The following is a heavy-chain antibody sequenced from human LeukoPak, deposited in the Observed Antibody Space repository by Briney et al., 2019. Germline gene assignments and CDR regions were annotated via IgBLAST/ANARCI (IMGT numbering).Heavy chain of an antibody. CDR2: IFYTGHT. J-gene: IGHJ5*02. V-gene: IGHV4-59*11. CDR1: GGSITSHS. D-gene: IGHD2/OR15-2a*01. Sequence: ETLSLTCTVSGGSITSHSWSWIRQPPGKGLEWIGYIFYTGHTNYNPSLRSRVTISVDTSKTQFSLRLTSVTAADTAVYFCARDTDRISSPGSWFDPWGQGTLVTVSS. CDR3: ARDTDRISSPGSWFDP.